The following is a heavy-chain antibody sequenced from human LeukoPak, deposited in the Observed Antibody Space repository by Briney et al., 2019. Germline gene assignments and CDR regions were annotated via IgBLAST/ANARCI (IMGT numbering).Heavy chain of an antibody. Sequence: PSETLSLTCTVSGGSISSSSYYSGWIRQPPGKGLEWIGSIYYSGSTYYNPSLKSRVTISVDPSKNHFSLKLTSVTAADTAVYCARQTGSGLFILPGGQGTLVTVSS. CDR3: ARQTGSGLFILP. CDR2: IYYSGST. D-gene: IGHD3/OR15-3a*01. V-gene: IGHV4-39*01. J-gene: IGHJ4*02. CDR1: GGSISSSSYY.